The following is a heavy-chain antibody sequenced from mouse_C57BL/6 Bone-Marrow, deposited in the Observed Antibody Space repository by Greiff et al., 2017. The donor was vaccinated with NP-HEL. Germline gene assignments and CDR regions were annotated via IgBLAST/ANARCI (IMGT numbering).Heavy chain of an antibody. Sequence: EVMLVESGGGLVKPGGSLKLSCAASGFTFSDYGMHWVRQAPEKGLEWVAYISSGSSTIYYADTVKGRFTISRDNAKNTLFLQMTSLRSEDTAMYYCARPITTVNAMDYWGQGTSVTVSS. CDR2: ISSGSSTI. D-gene: IGHD1-1*01. J-gene: IGHJ4*01. V-gene: IGHV5-17*01. CDR3: ARPITTVNAMDY. CDR1: GFTFSDYG.